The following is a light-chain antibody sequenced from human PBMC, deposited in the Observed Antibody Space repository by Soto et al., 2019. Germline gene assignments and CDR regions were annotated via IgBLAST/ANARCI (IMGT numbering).Light chain of an antibody. CDR2: EGS. CDR1: SSDVGSYNL. Sequence: QSALTQPASVSGSPGQSITISCTGTSSDVGSYNLVSWYQQHPGKAPKLMIYEGSKRPSGVSNRFSGSKSGNTASLTTSGLQAEDESDYYCCSYAGSSTLYVVFGGGTQLTVL. V-gene: IGLV2-23*01. J-gene: IGLJ2*01. CDR3: CSYAGSSTLYVV.